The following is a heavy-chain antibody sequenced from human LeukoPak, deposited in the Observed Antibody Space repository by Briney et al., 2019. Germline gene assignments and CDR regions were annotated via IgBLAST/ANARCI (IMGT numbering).Heavy chain of an antibody. Sequence: PSETLSLTCAVYGGSFSGYYWSWIRQHPGKGLEWIGYIYYSGSTYYNPSLKSRVTISVDTSKNQFSLKLSSVTAADTAVYYCARDLDGGGLLDYWGQGTLVTVSS. CDR2: IYYSGST. D-gene: IGHD2-21*01. J-gene: IGHJ4*02. CDR3: ARDLDGGGLLDY. CDR1: GGSFSGYY. V-gene: IGHV4-31*11.